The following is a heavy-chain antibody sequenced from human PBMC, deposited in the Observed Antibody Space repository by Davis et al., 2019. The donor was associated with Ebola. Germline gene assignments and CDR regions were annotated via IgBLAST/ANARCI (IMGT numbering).Heavy chain of an antibody. D-gene: IGHD3-22*01. V-gene: IGHV3-64D*08. J-gene: IGHJ6*02. CDR1: GFTFSSYA. CDR2: ISSNGGSI. CDR3: VKGSSVTVGYGMDV. Sequence: GGSLRLSCSASGFTFSSYAMHWVRQAPGKGLEYVSAISSNGGSIYYADSVKGRFTISRDNSKNTLYLQMSSLRAEDTALYYCVKGSSVTVGYGMDVWGQGTTVTVSS.